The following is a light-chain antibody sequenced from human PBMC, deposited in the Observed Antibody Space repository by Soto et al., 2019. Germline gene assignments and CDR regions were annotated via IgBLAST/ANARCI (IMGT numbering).Light chain of an antibody. CDR2: AAS. CDR1: QGIRND. CDR3: LQDYNYPPWT. Sequence: AIQMTQSPSSLSASVGDRVTITCRASQGIRNDLGWYQQKPGKAPKLLIYAASSLQSGVPSRFSGSGSGTDFTLTISSLQPEDFANYYCLQDYNYPPWTFGQGTKVDIX. J-gene: IGKJ1*01. V-gene: IGKV1-6*01.